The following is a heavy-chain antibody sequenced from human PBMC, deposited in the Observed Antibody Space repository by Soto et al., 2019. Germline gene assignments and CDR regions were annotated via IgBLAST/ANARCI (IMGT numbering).Heavy chain of an antibody. Sequence: QVQLQESGPGLVKPSETLSLTCTVSGGSISSYYWSWIRQPPGKGLEWIGYIYYSGSTIYNPSLKSRVTISVDTSKNQFSLKLSSVTAADTAVYYCARQVAVAGTNWFDPWGQGTLVTVSS. J-gene: IGHJ5*02. V-gene: IGHV4-59*08. CDR1: GGSISSYY. CDR3: ARQVAVAGTNWFDP. D-gene: IGHD6-19*01. CDR2: IYYSGST.